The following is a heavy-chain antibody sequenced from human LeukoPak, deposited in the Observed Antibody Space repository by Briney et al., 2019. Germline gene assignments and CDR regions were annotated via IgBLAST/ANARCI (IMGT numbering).Heavy chain of an antibody. CDR3: AKEAQQPLYYYYYYMDV. Sequence: PGGSLRLSCAASGFTFSSYAMSWVRQAPGKGLEWVSAISGSGGSTYYADSVKGRFTISRDNSKNTLYLQMNSLRAEDTAVYYCAKEAQQPLYYYYYYMDVWGKGTTVTVSS. J-gene: IGHJ6*03. D-gene: IGHD6-13*01. CDR1: GFTFSSYA. CDR2: ISGSGGST. V-gene: IGHV3-23*01.